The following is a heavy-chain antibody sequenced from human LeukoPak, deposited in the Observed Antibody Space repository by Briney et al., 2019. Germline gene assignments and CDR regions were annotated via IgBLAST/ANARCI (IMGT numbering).Heavy chain of an antibody. CDR3: AKYGDFYKFDY. CDR1: GGSISGYY. CDR2: VYYNGNT. Sequence: PSETLSLTCTVSGGSISGYYWSWIRQPSGKGLEWIGYVYYNGNTGYNPSLKSRVTISVDTSKNQFSLKLSSVTPADTAVYYCAKYGDFYKFDYWGQGTLVTVSS. D-gene: IGHD5-24*01. V-gene: IGHV4-59*08. J-gene: IGHJ4*02.